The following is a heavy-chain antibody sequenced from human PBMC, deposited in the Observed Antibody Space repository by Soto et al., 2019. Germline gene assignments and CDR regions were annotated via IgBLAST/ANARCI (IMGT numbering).Heavy chain of an antibody. D-gene: IGHD3-9*01. CDR3: ARAHYDILTGYYKSMDV. CDR2: IDPSDSYT. CDR1: GDSFTSYG. Sequence: GEPMKSSYNGAGDSFTSYGSSWVRQMPGKGLEWMGRIDPSDSYTNYSPSFQGHVTISADKSISTAHLQWSSLKASDTAMYYCARAHYDILTGYYKSMDVWGQGTTVTVSS. V-gene: IGHV5-10-1*01. J-gene: IGHJ6*02.